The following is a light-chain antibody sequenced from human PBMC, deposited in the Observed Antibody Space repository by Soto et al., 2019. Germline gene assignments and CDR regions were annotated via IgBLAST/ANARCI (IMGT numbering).Light chain of an antibody. CDR2: LEGSGSY. Sequence: QLVLTQSSSASASLGSSGKLTCTLSSGHSSYIIAWHQQQPGKAPRYLMKLEGSGSYNKGSGVPDRFSGSSSGADRYLTISNLQSEDEADYYCETWDSNVVVFGGGTKLTVL. V-gene: IGLV4-60*03. CDR3: ETWDSNVVV. J-gene: IGLJ2*01. CDR1: SGHSSYI.